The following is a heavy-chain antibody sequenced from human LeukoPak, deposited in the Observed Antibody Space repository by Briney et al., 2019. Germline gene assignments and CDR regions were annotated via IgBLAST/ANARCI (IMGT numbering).Heavy chain of an antibody. D-gene: IGHD6-13*01. Sequence: GGSLRLSCAASGFTFRTYWMTWVRQAPGKGLEWVANIKQDGSDKNYVDSVKGRFTISRDNAKNSLYLQMNSLRAEDTAVYYCTRDASSSWYGGYFDYWGQGTLVTVSS. CDR2: IKQDGSDK. CDR3: TRDASSSWYGGYFDY. CDR1: GFTFRTYW. J-gene: IGHJ4*02. V-gene: IGHV3-7*01.